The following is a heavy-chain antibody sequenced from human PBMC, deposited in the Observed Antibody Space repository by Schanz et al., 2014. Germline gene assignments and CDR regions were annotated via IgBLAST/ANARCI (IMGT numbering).Heavy chain of an antibody. CDR2: MYINSGST. D-gene: IGHD5-12*01. CDR3: ARDEGRDGYNLAFDV. V-gene: IGHV3-23*04. CDR1: GFTFFGSFA. Sequence: EVQLVESGGGLIKPGGSLRLSCVASGFTFFGSFAMSWVRQAPGKGLEWVSGMYINSGSTQYADSVKGRFIISRDSSKNTLFLQMNSLRADDTAVYYCARDEGRDGYNLAFDVWGQGTLVTVSS. J-gene: IGHJ3*01.